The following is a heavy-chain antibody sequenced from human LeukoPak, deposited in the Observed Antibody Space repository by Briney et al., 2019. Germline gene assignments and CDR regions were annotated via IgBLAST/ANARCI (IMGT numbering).Heavy chain of an antibody. J-gene: IGHJ6*03. D-gene: IGHD1-7*01. CDR2: IYTSGST. CDR1: GGSISSGSYC. Sequence: SQTLSLTCTVSGGSISSGSYCWSWIRQPAGKGLEWIGRIYTSGSTNYNPSLKSRVTISVDKSKNQFSLKLSSVTAADTAVYYCARRAPLRYNWNYDEDVGYMDVWGKGTTVTVSS. V-gene: IGHV4-61*02. CDR3: ARRAPLRYNWNYDEDVGYMDV.